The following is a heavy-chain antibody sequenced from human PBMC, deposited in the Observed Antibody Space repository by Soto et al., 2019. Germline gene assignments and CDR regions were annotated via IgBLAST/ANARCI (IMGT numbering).Heavy chain of an antibody. CDR3: ARSLEY. D-gene: IGHD1-1*01. V-gene: IGHV1-46*01. CDR1: GPTFTSYH. CDR2: INPSGGST. J-gene: IGHJ4*02. Sequence: QIQLVQSGAEVKKPGASVTISCKSSGPTFTSYHMHWVRQAPGQGLEWMGLINPSGGSTSYAQKCQGRLTLTRDPSTRTVYMDLSRLRSEDTAVYYCARSLEYLGQGTLVSVSS.